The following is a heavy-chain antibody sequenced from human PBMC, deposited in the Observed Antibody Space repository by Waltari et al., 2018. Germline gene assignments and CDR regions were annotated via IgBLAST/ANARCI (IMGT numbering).Heavy chain of an antibody. Sequence: QVQLQESGPGLVKPSQTLSLTCTVSGGSISSGSYYWSWIRQPAGKGLEWIGRIYTRGSTNNNPSLKSRVTMSVDTSKNQFSLKLSSVTAADTAVYYCARGGGAPNWFDPWGQGTLVTVSS. CDR2: IYTRGST. CDR1: GGSISSGSYY. J-gene: IGHJ5*02. V-gene: IGHV4-61*02. D-gene: IGHD3-16*01. CDR3: ARGGGAPNWFDP.